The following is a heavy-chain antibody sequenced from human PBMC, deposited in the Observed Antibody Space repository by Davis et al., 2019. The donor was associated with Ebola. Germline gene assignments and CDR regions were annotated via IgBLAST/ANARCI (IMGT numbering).Heavy chain of an antibody. J-gene: IGHJ5*02. CDR1: GFTFSMYW. CDR2: IKGDGSSI. V-gene: IGHV3-74*01. D-gene: IGHD6-19*01. CDR3: AREGGTSGRCGWFDP. Sequence: PGGSLRLSCAASGFTFSMYWMYWVRQAPGKGLVWVARIKGDGSSINYADSVKGRFTISRDNPSNTVFLQMDSLGVDDTALYYCAREGGTSGRCGWFDPWGQGALVTVSS.